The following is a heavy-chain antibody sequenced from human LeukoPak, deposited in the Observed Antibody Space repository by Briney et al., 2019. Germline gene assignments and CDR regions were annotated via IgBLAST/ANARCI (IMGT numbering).Heavy chain of an antibody. CDR2: FYPGDSDS. CDR3: ARRGWELFHFDY. V-gene: IGHV5-51*01. D-gene: IGHD1-26*01. Sequence: RGASLEISCKGSGSLFSSYWSGWVRPLPGKGLEGMGIFYPGDSDSRYSPSFQGQVTISAYKSISTSYLQCSSLKASAPACYSCARRGWELFHFDYWGQGTLVTVSS. J-gene: IGHJ4*02. CDR1: GSLFSSYW.